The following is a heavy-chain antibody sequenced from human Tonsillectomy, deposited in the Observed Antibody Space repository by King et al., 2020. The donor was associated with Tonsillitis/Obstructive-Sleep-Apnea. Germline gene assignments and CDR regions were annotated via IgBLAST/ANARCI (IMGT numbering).Heavy chain of an antibody. CDR1: GGTFSSYA. Sequence: QLVQSGAEVKKPGSSVKVSCKASGGTFSSYAISWVRQAPGQGLEWMVGIIPIFGTANYAQKFQGRFTLTADESTSTAYMELSSLRAEDTAVYYCAGLLKDNYYYYYMDVWGKGTTVTVSS. J-gene: IGHJ6*03. CDR2: IIPIFGTA. V-gene: IGHV1-69*12. CDR3: AGLLKDNYYYYYMDV. D-gene: IGHD2/OR15-2a*01.